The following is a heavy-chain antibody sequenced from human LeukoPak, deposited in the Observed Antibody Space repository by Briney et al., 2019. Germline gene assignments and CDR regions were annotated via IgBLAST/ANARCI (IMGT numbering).Heavy chain of an antibody. V-gene: IGHV3-21*01. CDR2: ISSSSSYI. CDR1: GFTFSSYS. CDR3: ARVVYDFWSGYSDY. Sequence: GGSLRLSCAASGFTFSSYSMNWVRQAPGKGLEWVSFISSSSSYIYYADSVKGRFTISRDNAKNSLYLQMNSLRAEDTAVYYCARVVYDFWSGYSDYWGQGTLVTVSS. D-gene: IGHD3-3*01. J-gene: IGHJ4*02.